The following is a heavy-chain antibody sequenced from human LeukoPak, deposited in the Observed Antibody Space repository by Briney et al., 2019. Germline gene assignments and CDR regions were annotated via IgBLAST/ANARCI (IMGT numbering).Heavy chain of an antibody. Sequence: GGSLRLSCAASGFTFSSYAMSWVRQAPGKGLEWVSAISGSGGSTYYADSVKGRFTISRDNSKSTLYLQMNSLRAEDTAVYYCAKTHPYDFWSGYYEGVFDYWGQGTLVTVSS. CDR2: ISGSGGST. V-gene: IGHV3-23*01. CDR3: AKTHPYDFWSGYYEGVFDY. J-gene: IGHJ4*02. CDR1: GFTFSSYA. D-gene: IGHD3-3*01.